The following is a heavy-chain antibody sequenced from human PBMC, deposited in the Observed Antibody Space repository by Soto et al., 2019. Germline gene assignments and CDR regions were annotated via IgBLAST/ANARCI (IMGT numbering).Heavy chain of an antibody. D-gene: IGHD3-10*01. CDR2: IGTAGDT. V-gene: IGHV3-13*01. J-gene: IGHJ6*03. CDR3: ARVRYYYGSGSYYYYMDV. CDR1: GFTFSSYD. Sequence: GGSLRLSCAASGFTFSSYDMHWVRQATGKGLEWVSAIGTAGDTYYPGSVKGRFTISRENAKNSLYLQMNSLRAGDTAVYYCARVRYYYGSGSYYYYMDVWGKGTTVTVSS.